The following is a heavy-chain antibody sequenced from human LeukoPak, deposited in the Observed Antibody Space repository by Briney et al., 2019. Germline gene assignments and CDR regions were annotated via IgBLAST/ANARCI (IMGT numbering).Heavy chain of an antibody. V-gene: IGHV3-74*01. J-gene: IGHJ4*02. D-gene: IGHD3-22*01. Sequence: GGSLRLSCAASGFTFSNYWMHWVRQAPGKGLVWVSGINGDGSSTTYADSVKGRFTISRDNAKNSLYLQMNSLRAEDTAVYYCASDDSSGYYLDYWGQGTLVTVSS. CDR3: ASDDSSGYYLDY. CDR2: INGDGSST. CDR1: GFTFSNYW.